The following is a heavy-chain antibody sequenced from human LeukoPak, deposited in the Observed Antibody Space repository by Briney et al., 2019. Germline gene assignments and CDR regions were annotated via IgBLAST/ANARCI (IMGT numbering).Heavy chain of an antibody. V-gene: IGHV3-21*01. Sequence: GGSLRLSCAASGFTFSSYGMHWVRQAPGKGLEWVSAISGSGGSTYYADSVKGRFTISRDNAKNSLYLQMNSLRAEDTAVYYCARALFKGSGWYYFDYWGQGTLVTVSS. CDR1: GFTFSSYG. CDR3: ARALFKGSGWYYFDY. J-gene: IGHJ4*02. D-gene: IGHD6-19*01. CDR2: ISGSGGST.